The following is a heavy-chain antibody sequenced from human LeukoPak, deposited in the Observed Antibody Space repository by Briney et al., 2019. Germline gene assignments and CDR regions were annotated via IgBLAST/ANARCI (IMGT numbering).Heavy chain of an antibody. Sequence: SETLSLTCAVYGGSFSGYYWGWIRQAPGKGLEWIGSINYSGSTYYNPSLKSRVTISVDTSKNQFSLKLSSVTAADTGVYYCARGYCSGGSCYSYYYYDYMDVWGKGTTVTVSS. D-gene: IGHD2-15*01. CDR2: INYSGST. CDR1: GGSFSGYY. V-gene: IGHV4-34*01. CDR3: ARGYCSGGSCYSYYYYDYMDV. J-gene: IGHJ6*03.